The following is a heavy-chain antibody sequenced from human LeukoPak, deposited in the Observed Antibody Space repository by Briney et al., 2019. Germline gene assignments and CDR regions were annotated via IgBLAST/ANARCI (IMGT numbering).Heavy chain of an antibody. CDR2: IHESGST. CDR3: ARTSLLRLFDY. Sequence: PSETLSLTCTVSGGSISSYYWSWIRQPPGKGLEWIGEIHESGSTRYNPSLKSRVTISVDTSKNQFSLKLTSVTAADTAVYYCARTSLLRLFDYWGQGTLVTVSS. J-gene: IGHJ4*02. CDR1: GGSISSYY. V-gene: IGHV4-34*01. D-gene: IGHD2-15*01.